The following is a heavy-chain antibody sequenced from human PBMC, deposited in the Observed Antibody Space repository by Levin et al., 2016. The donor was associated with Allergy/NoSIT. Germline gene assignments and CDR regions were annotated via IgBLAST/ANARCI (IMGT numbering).Heavy chain of an antibody. CDR1: GYNFNSW. J-gene: IGHJ4*02. CDR2: IFPRDSDT. V-gene: IGHV5-51*01. D-gene: IGHD4-17*01. Sequence: KVSCKTTGYNFNSWIGWVRQMPGKGLELMGIIFPRDSDTRYNPSFQGQVTISADKAINTAFIQWDSLKASDTAIYYCTRADNGDYAWEDWGRGTQVTVTS. CDR3: TRADNGDYAWED.